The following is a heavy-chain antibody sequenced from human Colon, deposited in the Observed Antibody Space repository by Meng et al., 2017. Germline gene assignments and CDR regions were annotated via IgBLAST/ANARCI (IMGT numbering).Heavy chain of an antibody. CDR2: IYHSGRT. J-gene: IGHJ4*02. V-gene: IGHV4-4*02. D-gene: IGHD1-26*01. CDR3: ARSPYSGSALPFFDY. Sequence: DAGPGLVSLSGTLALPCDVSGASTRNGQWWSWVRQAPGKGLEWIGEIYHSGRTNYNPSVKSRVSMSVDKSQNHFSLRLSSVTAADTAVYYCARSPYSGSALPFFDYWGQGSLVTVSS. CDR1: GASTRNGQW.